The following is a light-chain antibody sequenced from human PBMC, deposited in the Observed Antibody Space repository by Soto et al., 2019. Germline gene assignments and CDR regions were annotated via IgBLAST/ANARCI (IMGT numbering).Light chain of an antibody. J-gene: IGKJ1*01. V-gene: IGKV1-9*01. CDR3: QHPKWA. CDR2: AAS. CDR1: QDISGY. Sequence: IRLTQSPSSLSASVGDRVTITCRASQDISGYLAWYQQKPGKAPQLLIYAASALQPGVPSRFSGSGSGTDFTLTLTSRQPEDFAADYCQHPKWAFGQGATVDI.